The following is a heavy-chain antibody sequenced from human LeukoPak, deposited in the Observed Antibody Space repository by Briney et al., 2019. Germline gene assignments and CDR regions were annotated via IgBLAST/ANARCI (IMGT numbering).Heavy chain of an antibody. CDR1: GYTLTELS. D-gene: IGHD1-26*01. Sequence: GASVKVSCKVSGYTLTELSMHWVRQAPGQGLEWMGWINPNSGGTNYAQKFQGRVTMTRDTSISTAYMELSRLRSDDTAVYYCARDRRGSYPETFDYWGQGTLVTVSS. CDR3: ARDRRGSYPETFDY. J-gene: IGHJ4*02. CDR2: INPNSGGT. V-gene: IGHV1-2*02.